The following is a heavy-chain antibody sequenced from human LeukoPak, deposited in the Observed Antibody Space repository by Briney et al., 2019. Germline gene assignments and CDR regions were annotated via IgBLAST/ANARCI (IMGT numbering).Heavy chain of an antibody. CDR2: IYHSGST. D-gene: IGHD1-7*01. Sequence: SETLSLTCTVSGYSISSGYYWGWIRQPPGKGLEWIGSIYHSGSTYYNPSLESRVTISVDTSKNQFSLKLSSVTAADTAVYYCARVSLELWLEGNYLDYWGQGTLVTVSS. J-gene: IGHJ4*02. V-gene: IGHV4-38-2*02. CDR3: ARVSLELWLEGNYLDY. CDR1: GYSISSGYY.